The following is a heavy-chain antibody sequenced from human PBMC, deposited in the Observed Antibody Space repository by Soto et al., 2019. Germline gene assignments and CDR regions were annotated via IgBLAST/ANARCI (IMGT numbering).Heavy chain of an antibody. V-gene: IGHV4-59*02. CDR2: GAT. D-gene: IGHD3-10*01. CDR3: ARLSPMAFAGGAYYYSMDV. CDR1: GDSVSSATYY. Sequence: QVLLQESGPGLVKPSETLSLTCSVSGDSVSSATYYCGATNHNPSLTSRVSISLDMSKNQVSLRLTSVTAADTAVYYCARLSPMAFAGGAYYYSMDVWGQGTTVTVSS. J-gene: IGHJ6*02.